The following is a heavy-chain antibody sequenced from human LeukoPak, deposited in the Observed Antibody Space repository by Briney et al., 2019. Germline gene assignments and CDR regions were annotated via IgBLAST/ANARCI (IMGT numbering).Heavy chain of an antibody. V-gene: IGHV4-39*01. CDR3: ARLWSSSGWSFDY. J-gene: IGHJ4*02. CDR2: INYSGST. D-gene: IGHD6-19*01. Sequence: SETLSLTCTVSGGSISSSSYYWGWIRQPPGKGLEWIGSINYSGSTYYNPSLKSRVTISIDTSKNQFSLKLSSVTAADTAVYYCARLWSSSGWSFDYWGQGTLVTVSS. CDR1: GGSISSSSYY.